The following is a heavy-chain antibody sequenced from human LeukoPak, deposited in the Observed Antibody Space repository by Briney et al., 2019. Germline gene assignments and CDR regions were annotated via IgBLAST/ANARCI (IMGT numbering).Heavy chain of an antibody. D-gene: IGHD2-2*01. J-gene: IGHJ5*02. V-gene: IGHV3-30-3*01. CDR2: ISYDGSNK. CDR3: ARYPVPAAMFHGFAP. CDR1: GFTFSSYA. Sequence: GRSLRLSCAASGFTFSSYAMHWVRQAPGKGLEWVAVISYDGSNKYYADSVKGRFTISRDNSKNTLYLQMNSLRAEDTAVYYWARYPVPAAMFHGFAPGGQEPLVTVPS.